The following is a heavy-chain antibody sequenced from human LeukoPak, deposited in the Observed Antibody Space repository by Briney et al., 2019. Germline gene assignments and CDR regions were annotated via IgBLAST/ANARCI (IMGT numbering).Heavy chain of an antibody. CDR3: ARDSFDFWSGYNY. CDR1: GGSISSGSYY. D-gene: IGHD3-3*01. V-gene: IGHV4-61*02. J-gene: IGHJ4*02. Sequence: PSETLSLTCTVSGGSISSGSYYWSWIRQPAGKGLEWIGRIYTSGSTNYNPSLKSRVTMSVDTSKNQFSLKLSSVTAADTAVYYCARDSFDFWSGYNYWGQGTLVTVSS. CDR2: IYTSGST.